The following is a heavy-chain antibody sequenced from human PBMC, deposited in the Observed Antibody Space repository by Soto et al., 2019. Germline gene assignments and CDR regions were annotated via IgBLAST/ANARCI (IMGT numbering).Heavy chain of an antibody. CDR2: INPSDGST. CDR3: ARAGRVPHVFLNHFDY. J-gene: IGHJ4*02. V-gene: IGHV1-46*01. D-gene: IGHD3-3*01. Sequence: QVQLVQSGAEVKKPGASVKVSCKASGYTFTTYYMHWVRQAPGQGLEWMGIINPSDGSTNYAQRSQGTVTMARATSTSTVYMELSSLTSEDTAVYFCARAGRVPHVFLNHFDYWGQGTLVTVSS. CDR1: GYTFTTYY.